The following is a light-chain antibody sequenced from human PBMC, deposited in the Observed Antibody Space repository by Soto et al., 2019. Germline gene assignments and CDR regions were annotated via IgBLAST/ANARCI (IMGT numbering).Light chain of an antibody. CDR2: RAS. J-gene: IGKJ1*01. Sequence: EIVMTQSPATLSLSRVERATLSCRASQSVYSNVAWYQQRPGQAPRLLIYRASTRATGIPARFSGSGSGTEFTLTISSLQSEDFAVYYCQHYQNLWAFGQGTKVDIK. V-gene: IGKV3-15*01. CDR3: QHYQNLWA. CDR1: QSVYSN.